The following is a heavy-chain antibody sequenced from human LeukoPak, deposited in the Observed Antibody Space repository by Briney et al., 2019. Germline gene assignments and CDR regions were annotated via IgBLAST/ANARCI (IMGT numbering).Heavy chain of an antibody. CDR3: AESVNFFCYLYMDV. J-gene: IGHJ6*03. D-gene: IGHD1-20*01. V-gene: IGHV3-23*01. CDR1: GFTFRSYA. CDR2: ISGSGGNT. Sequence: GGSLRLSCAASGFTFRSYAMSWVRQAPGKGLEWVSAISGSGGNTYYADSVKGRFTISRDSSRNALYLQMNSLRADDTAVYYCAESVNFFCYLYMDVWNRGTTVTVS.